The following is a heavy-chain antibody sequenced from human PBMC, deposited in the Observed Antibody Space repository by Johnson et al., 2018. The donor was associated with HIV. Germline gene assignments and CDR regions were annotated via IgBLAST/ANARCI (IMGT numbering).Heavy chain of an antibody. Sequence: QVQLVESGGGLIQPGGSLRLSCAASGFTVSSNYMSWVRQAPGKGLEWVAVISYDGSNKYYADSVKGRFTISRDNSKNTLYLQMNRLRAEDTAVYYCARGKYYYDSSGYYGPKTNNGAFDIWGQGTMVTVSS. CDR3: ARGKYYYDSSGYYGPKTNNGAFDI. V-gene: IGHV3-30*03. CDR1: GFTVSSNY. J-gene: IGHJ3*02. CDR2: ISYDGSNK. D-gene: IGHD3-22*01.